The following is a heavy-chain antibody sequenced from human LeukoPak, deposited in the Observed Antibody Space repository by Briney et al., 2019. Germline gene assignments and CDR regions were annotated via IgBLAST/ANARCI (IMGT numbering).Heavy chain of an antibody. V-gene: IGHV3-21*04. Sequence: GGSLRLSCAASGFTFSSYSMNWVRQAPGKGLEWVSSISSSSSYIYYADSVKGRFTISRDNAKNSLYLQMNSLRAEDTALYYCAKEEKITYYYDSSGYIWFDPWGQGTLVTVSS. D-gene: IGHD3-22*01. J-gene: IGHJ5*02. CDR3: AKEEKITYYYDSSGYIWFDP. CDR1: GFTFSSYS. CDR2: ISSSSSYI.